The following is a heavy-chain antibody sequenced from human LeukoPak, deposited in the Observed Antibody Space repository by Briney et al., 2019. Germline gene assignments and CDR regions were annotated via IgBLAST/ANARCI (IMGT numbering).Heavy chain of an antibody. D-gene: IGHD2-15*01. CDR3: ARVDATLTNLNYYYYGMDV. V-gene: IGHV1-2*02. CDR2: INPNSGGT. Sequence: ASVKVSCKASGYTFTGYYMHWVRQAPGQGLEWMGWINPNSGGTNYAQKFQGRVTMTRDTSISTAFMELSRLRSDDTAVYFCARVDATLTNLNYYYYGMDVWGQGTTVTVSS. J-gene: IGHJ6*02. CDR1: GYTFTGYY.